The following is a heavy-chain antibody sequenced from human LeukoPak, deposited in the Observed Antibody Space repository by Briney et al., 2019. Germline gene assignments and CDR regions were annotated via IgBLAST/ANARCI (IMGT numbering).Heavy chain of an antibody. CDR1: GFTFSSYA. D-gene: IGHD3-3*01. Sequence: PWGSLRLSCAASGFTFSSYAMSWVRQAPGKGLEWVSGISGSGGSTYYADSVKGRFTISRDNSKNTLYLQMNSLRAEDTAVYYCAKGNYDFWSGSDVWGQGTTVTVSS. CDR2: ISGSGGST. CDR3: AKGNYDFWSGSDV. J-gene: IGHJ6*02. V-gene: IGHV3-23*01.